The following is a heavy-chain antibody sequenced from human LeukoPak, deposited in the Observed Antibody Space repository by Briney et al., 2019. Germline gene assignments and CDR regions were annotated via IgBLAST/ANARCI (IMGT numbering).Heavy chain of an antibody. CDR1: GYTFTGYY. V-gene: IGHV1-2*02. D-gene: IGHD4-17*01. Sequence: ASVRVSCKASGYTFTGYYMHWVRQAPGQGREWMGWINPNSGGTNYAQKFQGRGTMTRDTSISTAYMELSRLRSDDTAVYYCATDYGDRLNFDYWGQGTLVTVSS. CDR2: INPNSGGT. CDR3: ATDYGDRLNFDY. J-gene: IGHJ4*02.